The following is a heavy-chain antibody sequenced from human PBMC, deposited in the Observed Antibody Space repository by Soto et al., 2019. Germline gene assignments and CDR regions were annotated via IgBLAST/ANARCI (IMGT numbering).Heavy chain of an antibody. J-gene: IGHJ1*01. CDR1: GAYISGADSY. V-gene: IGHV4-31*11. Sequence: SETLSLTCVVSGAYISGADSYWFWIRKPPGKGLEWIGYIAYSGDTYYNPSLRRRVTISADRSENKFSLTLKSVTAADTAVYYCARDERTAFTENFQRWGQGTLVTVSS. CDR2: IAYSGDT. D-gene: IGHD1-1*01. CDR3: ARDERTAFTENFQR.